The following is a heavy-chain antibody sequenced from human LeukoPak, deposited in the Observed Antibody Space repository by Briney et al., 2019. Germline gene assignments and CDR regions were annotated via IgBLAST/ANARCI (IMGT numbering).Heavy chain of an antibody. J-gene: IGHJ5*02. CDR3: ARANWGVAAPLSRFDP. D-gene: IGHD6-13*01. Sequence: ASETLSLTCAVYGRSFSGYYRSWIRQPPGKGLEWIGEINHSGSTNYNPSLKSRVTISVDTSKNQFSLKLSSVTAADTAVYYCARANWGVAAPLSRFDPWGQGTLVTVSS. CDR2: INHSGST. V-gene: IGHV4-34*01. CDR1: GRSFSGYY.